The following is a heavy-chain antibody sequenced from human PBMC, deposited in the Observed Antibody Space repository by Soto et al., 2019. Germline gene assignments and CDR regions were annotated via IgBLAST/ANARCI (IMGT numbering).Heavy chain of an antibody. Sequence: QITLKESGPTRVKPTPTLTLTCTFSGFSLTSRPMGVGWIRQPPGKALVRLVFIYWDDDKRYSPSLKNRLTITNDTPGNLGGLTMTNMDPLDTATYYCAHRLSGFNWNGGYFDYWGQGALVTVSS. CDR1: GFSLTSRPMG. D-gene: IGHD1-1*01. V-gene: IGHV2-5*02. J-gene: IGHJ4*02. CDR3: AHRLSGFNWNGGYFDY. CDR2: IYWDDDK.